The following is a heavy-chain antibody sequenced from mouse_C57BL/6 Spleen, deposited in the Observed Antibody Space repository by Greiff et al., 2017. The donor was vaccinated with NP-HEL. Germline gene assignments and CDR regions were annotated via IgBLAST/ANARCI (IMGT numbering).Heavy chain of an antibody. Sequence: EVQLQESGAELVRPGASVKLSCTASGFNIKDDYMHWVKQRPEQGLEWIGWIDPENGDTEYASKFQGKATITADTSSNTAYLQLSSLTSEDTAVYYCTTVRFAYWGQGTLVTVSA. CDR3: TTVRFAY. CDR2: IDPENGDT. V-gene: IGHV14-4*01. CDR1: GFNIKDDY. J-gene: IGHJ3*01.